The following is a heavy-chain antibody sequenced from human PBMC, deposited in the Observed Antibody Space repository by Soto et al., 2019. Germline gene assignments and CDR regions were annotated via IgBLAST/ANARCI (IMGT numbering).Heavy chain of an antibody. J-gene: IGHJ4*02. D-gene: IGHD2-2*01. Sequence: SETLSLTCAVYGGSFSGYYWSWIRQPPRKGLEWIGEINHSGSTNYNPSLKSRVSISADTSKNQFSLKLSSVTAADTAVYYCARGQTEDIVVVPAAMYPYYFDYWGQGTLVTVSS. V-gene: IGHV4-34*01. CDR2: INHSGST. CDR3: ARGQTEDIVVVPAAMYPYYFDY. CDR1: GGSFSGYY.